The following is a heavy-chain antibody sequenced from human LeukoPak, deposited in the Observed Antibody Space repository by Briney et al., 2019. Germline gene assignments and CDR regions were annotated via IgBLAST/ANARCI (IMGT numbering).Heavy chain of an antibody. CDR3: TTLVVVPAGMDV. J-gene: IGHJ6*03. V-gene: IGHV3-15*01. D-gene: IGHD2-2*01. Sequence: PGGSLRLSCAASGFTFTNAWMSWVRQAPGKGLEWVGRIKSKADGGTIDYAAPVRGRFTISGDDSKNTLYLQMNSLKTEDTAVYYCTTLVVVPAGMDVWGKGTTVTVSS. CDR2: IKSKADGGTI. CDR1: GFTFTNAW.